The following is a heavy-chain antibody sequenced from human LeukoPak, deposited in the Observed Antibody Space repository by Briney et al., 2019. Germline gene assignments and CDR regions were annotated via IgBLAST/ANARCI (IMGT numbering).Heavy chain of an antibody. D-gene: IGHD2-15*01. CDR1: GYTFTSYA. CDR2: INTNTGNP. V-gene: IGHV7-4-1*02. J-gene: IGHJ5*02. Sequence: ASVTVSCKASGYTFTSYAMNWVQQAPGQGLEWVGWINTNTGNPTYAQGFTGRFVFSLDTSVSTAYLQISSLKAEDTAVYYCAREWWGDGFWFDPWGQGTLVTVSS. CDR3: AREWWGDGFWFDP.